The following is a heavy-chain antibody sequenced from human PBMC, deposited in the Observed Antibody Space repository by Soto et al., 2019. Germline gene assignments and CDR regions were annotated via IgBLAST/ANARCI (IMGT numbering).Heavy chain of an antibody. V-gene: IGHV3-9*01. CDR3: AWYGDHDAFEI. CDR2: ISWKTGTM. J-gene: IGHJ3*02. Sequence: EVQLVESGGGLVQPGRSLRLSCKVSGFTFDDYAIHWVRQAPGKGLEWVSGISWKTGTMIYADSVKGRFTISTDSAKNSLYLRMNSLRPEDTALYYCAWYGDHDAFEIWGQGTMVTVSS. CDR1: GFTFDDYA. D-gene: IGHD4-17*01.